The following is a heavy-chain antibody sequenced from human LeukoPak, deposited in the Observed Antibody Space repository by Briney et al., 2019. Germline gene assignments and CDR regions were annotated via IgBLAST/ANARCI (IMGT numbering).Heavy chain of an antibody. Sequence: PGGSLRLSCAASGFTFSSHWMSWVRQAPGKGREWVANIKQDGSEKYYVDSVKGRFTISRDNAKNSLYLQMNSLRAEDTAVYYCARDVSGSFYDGDGFDYWGQGTLVTVSS. CDR1: GFTFSSHW. V-gene: IGHV3-7*01. J-gene: IGHJ4*02. CDR3: ARDVSGSFYDGDGFDY. CDR2: IKQDGSEK. D-gene: IGHD1-26*01.